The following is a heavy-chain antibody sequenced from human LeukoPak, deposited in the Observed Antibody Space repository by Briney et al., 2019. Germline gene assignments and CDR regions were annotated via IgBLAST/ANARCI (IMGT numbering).Heavy chain of an antibody. CDR3: AKEEWSRHYFDY. CDR1: GFTFSSYS. CDR2: ISSSSSYI. Sequence: GGSLRLSCAASGFTFSSYSLNWVRQAPGKGLEWVSSISSSSSYIYYADSVKGRFTISRDNAKNSLYLQMNSLRAEDTAVYYCAKEEWSRHYFDYWGQGTLVTVSS. D-gene: IGHD3-3*01. J-gene: IGHJ4*02. V-gene: IGHV3-21*01.